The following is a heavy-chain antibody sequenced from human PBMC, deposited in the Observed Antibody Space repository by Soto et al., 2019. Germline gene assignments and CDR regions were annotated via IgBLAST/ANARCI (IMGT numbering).Heavy chain of an antibody. Sequence: QVQLQQWGAGLLKPSETLSLTCAVYGGSFSGYYWSWIRQPPGKGLEWIGEINHSGSTNYNPSLKSRVTISVDTSKNQFSLKRSAVTAADTAVDYCARSTYYDSSGYYLASGFDYWGQGTLVTVSS. CDR2: INHSGST. J-gene: IGHJ4*02. CDR1: GGSFSGYY. V-gene: IGHV4-34*01. CDR3: ARSTYYDSSGYYLASGFDY. D-gene: IGHD3-22*01.